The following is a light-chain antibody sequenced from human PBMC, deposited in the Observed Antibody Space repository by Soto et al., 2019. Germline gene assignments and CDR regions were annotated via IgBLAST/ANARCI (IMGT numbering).Light chain of an antibody. CDR3: QSYDDSLSGSL. CDR1: TSNIGAGYD. CDR2: NNR. V-gene: IGLV1-40*01. J-gene: IGLJ1*01. Sequence: QSVLTQPPSVSGAPGQRVTISCTGSTSNIGAGYDVHWYQQVPGTAPKLLMYNNRNRPSGVPDRFSGSKSGTSASLAITGLQAEDEADYYCQSYDDSLSGSLFGTGTKLTV.